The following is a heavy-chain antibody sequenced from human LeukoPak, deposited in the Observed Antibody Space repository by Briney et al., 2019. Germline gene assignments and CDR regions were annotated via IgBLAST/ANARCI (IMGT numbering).Heavy chain of an antibody. D-gene: IGHD1-14*01. V-gene: IGHV3-7*01. CDR2: IKEGGSDK. CDR1: GFTFSSYW. Sequence: GGSLRLSCAASGFTFSSYWMSWVRPAPGKGLEWVANIKEGGSDKYYVDSVKGRFTISRDNAKNSLYLQMNGLRAEDTAVYYCARDDGIRTVDYWGQGTLVTVSS. J-gene: IGHJ4*02. CDR3: ARDDGIRTVDY.